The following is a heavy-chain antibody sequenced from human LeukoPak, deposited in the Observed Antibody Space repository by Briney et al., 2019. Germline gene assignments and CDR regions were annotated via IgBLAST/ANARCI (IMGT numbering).Heavy chain of an antibody. CDR3: AKETFYDFWSGSTGGYMDV. CDR2: IRYDGSNK. CDR1: GFTFSSYG. Sequence: GGSLRLSCAASGFTFSSYGMHWVRQAPGKGLEWVAFIRYDGSNKYYADSVKGRFTISRDNSKNTLYLQMNSLRAEDTAVYYCAKETFYDFWSGSTGGYMDVWGKGPRSPSP. V-gene: IGHV3-30*02. J-gene: IGHJ6*03. D-gene: IGHD3-3*01.